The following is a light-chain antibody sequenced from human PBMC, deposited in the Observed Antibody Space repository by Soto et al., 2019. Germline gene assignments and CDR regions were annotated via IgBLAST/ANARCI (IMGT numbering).Light chain of an antibody. J-gene: IGKJ4*01. CDR3: QKYDSAPSPT. CDR2: AAS. Sequence: DIQMTQSPSSLSASVGDRVTVTCRASQGISSYLAGYQQKPGKVPKLLLFAASTLQPGVPSRFSGSGSGTAFTLTIRSLQPEDVATYYCQKYDSAPSPTFGGGTKVEIK. V-gene: IGKV1-27*01. CDR1: QGISSY.